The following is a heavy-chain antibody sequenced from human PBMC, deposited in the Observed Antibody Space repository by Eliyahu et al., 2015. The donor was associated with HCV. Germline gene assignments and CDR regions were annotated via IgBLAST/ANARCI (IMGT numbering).Heavy chain of an antibody. Sequence: QVQLVQSGAEVKKPGASVKXSCKASGYTFTSYGISWVRQAXGQGLEWMGWISAYNGNTNYAQKXQGRVTMTTDTSTSTAYMELXXLRSDDTAVYYCARVSGRXFXAGFDXWGQGTLVTVSS. D-gene: IGHD2-15*01. CDR1: GYTFTSYG. CDR2: ISAYNGNT. J-gene: IGHJ4*02. CDR3: ARVSGRXFXAGFDX. V-gene: IGHV1-18*01.